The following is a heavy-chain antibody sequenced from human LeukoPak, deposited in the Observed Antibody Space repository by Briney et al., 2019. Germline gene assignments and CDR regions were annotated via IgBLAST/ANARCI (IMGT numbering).Heavy chain of an antibody. CDR2: IKQDGSEK. J-gene: IGHJ4*02. V-gene: IGHV3-7*01. D-gene: IGHD5-18*01. Sequence: GGSLRLSCAVSGFTFSRFWMSWVRQAPGKGLEWVANIKQDGSEKYYVDSVKGRFTISRDNAKNSLYLQMNSLRAEDTAVYYCARDWGDTAMVSADFDYWGQGTLVTVSS. CDR1: GFTFSRFW. CDR3: ARDWGDTAMVSADFDY.